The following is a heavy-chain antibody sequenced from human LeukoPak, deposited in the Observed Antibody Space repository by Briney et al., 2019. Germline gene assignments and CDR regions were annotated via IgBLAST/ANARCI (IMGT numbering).Heavy chain of an antibody. V-gene: IGHV3-21*06. D-gene: IGHD3-3*01. CDR1: GFTFNTYN. CDR3: ARGTNWSPLDFDY. Sequence: GGSLRLSCVASGFTFNTYNMHWVRQAPGKGLEWVSTISSSASTYNYYADSVKGRFTISRDNAKNLLYLQMNSLRAEDTAVFYCARGTNWSPLDFDYWGQGILVTVSS. CDR2: ISSSASTYN. J-gene: IGHJ4*02.